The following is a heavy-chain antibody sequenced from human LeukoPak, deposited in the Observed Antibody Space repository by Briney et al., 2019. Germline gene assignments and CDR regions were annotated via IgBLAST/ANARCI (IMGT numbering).Heavy chain of an antibody. Sequence: ASVKVSCKASGYTFTSYAMHWVRQAPGQRLEWMGIINPSGGSTSYAQKFQGRVTMTRDMSTSTVYMELSSLRSEDTAVYYCARECGIAVARSWYYYYMDVWGKGTTVTVSS. J-gene: IGHJ6*03. D-gene: IGHD6-19*01. CDR3: ARECGIAVARSWYYYYMDV. CDR2: INPSGGST. CDR1: GYTFTSYA. V-gene: IGHV1-46*01.